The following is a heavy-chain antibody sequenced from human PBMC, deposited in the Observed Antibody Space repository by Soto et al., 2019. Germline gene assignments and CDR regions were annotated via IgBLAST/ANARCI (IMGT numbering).Heavy chain of an antibody. V-gene: IGHV4-30-4*01. J-gene: IGHJ1*01. CDR2: IFYSGDT. CDR3: VGTGTTEDF. D-gene: IGHD1-7*01. CDR1: GASVNTGDHY. Sequence: VQLQGSGPGLLKPSQTLSLTCTVSGASVNTGDHYWSFIRQPPGKGLAWLGYIFYSGDTYYKPSLKSRAIISLNTSRNQFSLTLTSVTDADRAVYYCVGTGTTEDFWGQGTLVTVSS.